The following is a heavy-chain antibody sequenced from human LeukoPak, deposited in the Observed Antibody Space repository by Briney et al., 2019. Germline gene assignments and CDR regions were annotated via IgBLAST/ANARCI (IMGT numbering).Heavy chain of an antibody. Sequence: ASVKVSFKASGYTFTSYAMHWVRQAPGQRLEWMGWINAGNGNTKYSQKFQGRVTITRDTSASTAYMELSSLRSEDTAVYYCARAPLYCSSTSCRQGAFDYWGQGTLVTVSS. CDR2: INAGNGNT. V-gene: IGHV1-3*01. J-gene: IGHJ4*02. CDR3: ARAPLYCSSTSCRQGAFDY. D-gene: IGHD2-2*01. CDR1: GYTFTSYA.